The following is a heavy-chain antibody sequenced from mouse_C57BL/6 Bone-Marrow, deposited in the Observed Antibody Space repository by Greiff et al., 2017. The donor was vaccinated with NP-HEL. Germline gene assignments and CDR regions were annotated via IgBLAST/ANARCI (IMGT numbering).Heavy chain of an antibody. J-gene: IGHJ2*01. CDR2: IYPGSGNT. Sequence: QVQLQQSGPELVKPGASVKISCKASGYSFTSYYIHWVKQRPGQGLEWIGWIYPGSGNTKYNEKFTGKATLTADTSSSTAYMQLSSLTSEDSAVYYCARRGYDGYYCDYWGQGTTLTVSS. CDR3: ARRGYDGYYCDY. D-gene: IGHD2-3*01. V-gene: IGHV1-66*01. CDR1: GYSFTSYY.